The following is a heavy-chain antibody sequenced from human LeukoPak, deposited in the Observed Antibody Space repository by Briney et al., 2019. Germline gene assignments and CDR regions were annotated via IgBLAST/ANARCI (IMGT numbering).Heavy chain of an antibody. CDR1: GGSFSSYY. J-gene: IGHJ1*01. V-gene: IGHV4-34*01. CDR2: INHSGST. Sequence: SETLSLTCAVYGGSFSSYYWSWIRQPPGKGLEWIGEINHSGSTNYNTTLKSQITISVDTSKKQFSLKLTSVTSADTGVYYCARALSTPTHWGQGTLVTVSS. D-gene: IGHD5/OR15-5a*01. CDR3: ARALSTPTH.